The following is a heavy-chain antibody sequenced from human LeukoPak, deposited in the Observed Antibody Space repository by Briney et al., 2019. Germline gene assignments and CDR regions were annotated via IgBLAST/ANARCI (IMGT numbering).Heavy chain of an antibody. J-gene: IGHJ3*02. CDR2: FSPNSGGT. D-gene: IGHD3-9*01. CDR3: ARALMYYDILTGRDAFDI. Sequence: ASVKVSCKASGYTFTGYYIHWVRQAPGQGLEWMGRFSPNSGGTNYAQKFQARVTMTRDTSISTAYMELSGLTSDDTAVYYCARALMYYDILTGRDAFDIWGQGTMVTVSS. V-gene: IGHV1-2*06. CDR1: GYTFTGYY.